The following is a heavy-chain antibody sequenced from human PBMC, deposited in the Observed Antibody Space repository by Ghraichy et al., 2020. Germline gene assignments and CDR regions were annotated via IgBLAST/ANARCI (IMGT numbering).Heavy chain of an antibody. J-gene: IGHJ4*02. D-gene: IGHD2-15*01. CDR3: ARDIGYGRGGNCYSSGDLGS. CDR2: IWYDGSNK. V-gene: IGHV3-33*01. CDR1: GFTFSSYD. Sequence: GGSLRLSCAASGFTFSSYDMHWVRQAPGKGLEWVAVIWYDGSNKYYADSVKGRFTISRDNSKNTLYLQMNSLRAEDTAVYYCARDIGYGRGGNCYSSGDLGSWGQGTLVTVSS.